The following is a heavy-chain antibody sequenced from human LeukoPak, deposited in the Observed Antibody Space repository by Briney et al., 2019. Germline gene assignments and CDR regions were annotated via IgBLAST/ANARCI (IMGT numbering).Heavy chain of an antibody. CDR2: ISNSGGRT. D-gene: IGHD2/OR15-2a*01. CDR1: GFTFSSYA. J-gene: IGHJ4*02. V-gene: IGHV3-23*01. Sequence: RSGGSLRLSCAASGFTFSSYAMSWVRQAPGKGLEWVSSISNSGGRTFYTDSVKGRFTISRDNSKITLYLQMNSLRAEDTAVYYCAKGRDFLDYWGQGTLVTVSS. CDR3: AKGRDFLDY.